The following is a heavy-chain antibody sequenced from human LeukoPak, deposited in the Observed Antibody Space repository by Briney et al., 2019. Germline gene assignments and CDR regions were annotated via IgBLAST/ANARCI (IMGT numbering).Heavy chain of an antibody. V-gene: IGHV3-74*01. CDR3: AKLTTS. CDR2: IYGDGSFT. J-gene: IGHJ4*02. D-gene: IGHD4-11*01. CDR1: GFTFSNFW. Sequence: AGGSLRLSCAASGFTFSNFWMHWVRQAPGKGLVWVALIYGDGSFTRYADSVKGRFTISRDSAKNTVYLQMNSLRAEDTAVYYCAKLTTSWGQGTLVTVSS.